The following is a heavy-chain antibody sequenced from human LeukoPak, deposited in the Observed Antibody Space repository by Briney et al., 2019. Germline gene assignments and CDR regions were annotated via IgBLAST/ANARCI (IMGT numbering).Heavy chain of an antibody. D-gene: IGHD3-22*01. CDR1: GFTVSSNY. CDR3: AKLYDSSGYYPFRDY. V-gene: IGHV3-23*01. Sequence: GGSLRLSCAASGFTVSSNYMSWVRQAPGKGLEWVSAISGSGGSTYYADSVKGRFTISRDNSKNTLYLQMNSLRAEDTAVYYCAKLYDSSGYYPFRDYWGQGTLVTVSS. J-gene: IGHJ4*02. CDR2: ISGSGGST.